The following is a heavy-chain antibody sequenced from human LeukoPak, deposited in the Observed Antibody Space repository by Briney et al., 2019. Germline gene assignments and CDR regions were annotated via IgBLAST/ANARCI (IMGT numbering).Heavy chain of an antibody. Sequence: SETLSLTCAVYGGSFSGYYWSWIRQPPGKGLEWIGEINHSGSTNYNPSLKSRVTISVDTSKNQFSLKLSSVTAADTAVYYCARGRFAAITAYYYYGMDVWGQGTTVTVSS. CDR2: INHSGST. CDR3: ARGRFAAITAYYYYGMDV. V-gene: IGHV4-34*01. D-gene: IGHD5-24*01. CDR1: GGSFSGYY. J-gene: IGHJ6*02.